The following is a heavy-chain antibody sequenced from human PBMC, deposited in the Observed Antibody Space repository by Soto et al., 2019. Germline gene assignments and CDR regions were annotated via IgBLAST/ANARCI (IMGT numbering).Heavy chain of an antibody. CDR1: GSTFSSYT. J-gene: IGHJ6*02. CDR2: ISGGGANT. CDR3: AKGGPPNYYDYGLDV. D-gene: IGHD6-25*01. V-gene: IGHV3-23*01. Sequence: LRLSCAASGSTFSSYTMSWVRQAPGKGLEWVSAISGGGANTYYAESVKGRFAISRDNSKNTLDMQMNSLRAEDTAVYYCAKGGPPNYYDYGLDVWGQGTTVTVSS.